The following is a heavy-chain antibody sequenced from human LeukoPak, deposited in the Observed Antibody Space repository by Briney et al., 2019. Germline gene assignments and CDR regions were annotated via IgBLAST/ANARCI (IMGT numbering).Heavy chain of an antibody. CDR1: GGSISSSSYY. D-gene: IGHD6-19*01. CDR2: LYYSGNT. CDR3: ARHSSGWYPYFDH. V-gene: IGHV4-39*01. J-gene: IGHJ4*02. Sequence: SETLSLTCTVSGGSISSSSYYWGWIRQPPGKGLEWIGSLYYSGNTYYNPSLKSRVTISVDTSKNQFSLKLSSVTAADTAVYYCARHSSGWYPYFDHWGQGTLVTVSS.